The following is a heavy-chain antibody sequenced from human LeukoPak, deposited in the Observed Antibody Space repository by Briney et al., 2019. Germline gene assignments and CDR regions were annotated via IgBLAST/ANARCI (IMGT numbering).Heavy chain of an antibody. CDR2: IYYSGST. CDR1: GGSISSSSYY. V-gene: IGHV4-39*01. J-gene: IGHJ3*02. CDR3: ARHSPAYCGGDCYSDAFDI. D-gene: IGHD2-21*02. Sequence: SETLSLTCTVSGGSISSSSYYWVWIRQPPGKGLEWIGTIYYSGSTYYNPSLKSRVSISVDTSNNQFSLKLSSVTAADTAVYYCARHSPAYCGGDCYSDAFDIWGQGTMVTVSS.